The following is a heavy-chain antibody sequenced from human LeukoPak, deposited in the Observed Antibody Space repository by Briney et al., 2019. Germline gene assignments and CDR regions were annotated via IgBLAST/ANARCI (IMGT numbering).Heavy chain of an antibody. CDR2: ISSSGSTI. CDR3: ARTVARIGY. CDR1: GFTFSSYE. J-gene: IGHJ4*02. D-gene: IGHD4-23*01. V-gene: IGHV3-48*03. Sequence: PGGSLRLSCAASGFTFSSYEMNWVRQAPGKGLEWVSHISSSGSTIYYTDSVKGRFTISRDNSKNSLYLQVNSLRAEDTAIYYCARTVARIGYWGQGTLVTVSS.